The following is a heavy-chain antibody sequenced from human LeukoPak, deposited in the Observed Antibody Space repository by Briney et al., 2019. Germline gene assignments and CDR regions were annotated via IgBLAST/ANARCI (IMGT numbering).Heavy chain of an antibody. Sequence: GGSLRLSCAASGFTFSSYGMHWLRQAPGKGLERLAVISYDGSNKYCAGSVKGRFTISRDNSKNTLYLQISSLRAADTAVFYCAKDAVARTVENFDYWGQGTLVTVSS. V-gene: IGHV3-30*18. CDR2: ISYDGSNK. CDR1: GFTFSSYG. D-gene: IGHD6-19*01. CDR3: AKDAVARTVENFDY. J-gene: IGHJ4*02.